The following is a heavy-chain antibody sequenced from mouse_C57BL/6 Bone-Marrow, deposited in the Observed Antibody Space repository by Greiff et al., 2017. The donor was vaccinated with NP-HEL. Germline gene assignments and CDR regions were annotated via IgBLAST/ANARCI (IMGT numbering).Heavy chain of an antibody. CDR3: ARSSYYYGSSYPDY. CDR2: IYPGDGDT. V-gene: IGHV1-80*01. D-gene: IGHD1-1*01. J-gene: IGHJ2*01. Sequence: LEESGAELVKPGASVKISCKASGYAFSSYWMNWVKQRPGKGLEWIGQIYPGDGDTNYNGKFKGKATLTADKSSSTAYMQLSSLTSEDSAVYFCARSSYYYGSSYPDYWGQGTTLTVSS. CDR1: GYAFSSYW.